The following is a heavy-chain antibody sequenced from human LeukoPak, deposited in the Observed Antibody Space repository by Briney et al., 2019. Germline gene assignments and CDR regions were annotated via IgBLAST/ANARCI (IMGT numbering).Heavy chain of an antibody. D-gene: IGHD4-23*01. CDR1: GFTFSSXX. CDR2: IWFDGSNK. J-gene: IGHJ4*02. CDR3: ASEKNYGGSFDY. V-gene: IGHV3-33*01. Sequence: GSLRLSCAASGFTFSSXXXXXXXXAXXXXLXXVAVIWFDGSNKYYADSVKXRFTISXXNSKNTLYLQMNSLRAEDTAVYYCASEKNYGGSFDYWGQGTLVTVSS.